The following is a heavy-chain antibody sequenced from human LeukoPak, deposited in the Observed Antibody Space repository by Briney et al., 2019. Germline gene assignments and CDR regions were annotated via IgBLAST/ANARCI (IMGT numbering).Heavy chain of an antibody. CDR3: ARAIRASGITMVRGVIIVFDY. V-gene: IGHV4-34*01. CDR1: GGSFSGYY. Sequence: PSETLSLTCAVYGGSFSGYYWSWIRQPPGKGLEWIGEINHSGSTNYNPSLKSRVTISVDTSKNQFSLKLSPVTAADTAVYYCARAIRASGITMVRGVIIVFDYWGQGTLVTVSS. J-gene: IGHJ4*02. D-gene: IGHD3-10*01. CDR2: INHSGST.